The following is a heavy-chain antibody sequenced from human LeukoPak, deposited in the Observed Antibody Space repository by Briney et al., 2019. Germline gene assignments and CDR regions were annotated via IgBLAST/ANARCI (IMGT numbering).Heavy chain of an antibody. CDR1: GFTFGSDA. J-gene: IGHJ4*02. Sequence: PGGSLTLSCAPSGFTFGSDAMSWVRQAPGKGLARVSAISGSGGSTNYADSVKGRFTISRDNSKNTLYMQMNSLRAEDTAVYYCAKESLGVAVAGIPFDYWGQGTLVTVSS. CDR3: AKESLGVAVAGIPFDY. V-gene: IGHV3-23*01. D-gene: IGHD6-19*01. CDR2: ISGSGGST.